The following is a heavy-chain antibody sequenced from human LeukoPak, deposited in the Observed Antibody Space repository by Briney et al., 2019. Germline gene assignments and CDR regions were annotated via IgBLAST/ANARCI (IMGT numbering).Heavy chain of an antibody. D-gene: IGHD3-3*01. Sequence: GASVKVSCKASGYTFTGYYMHWVRQAPGQGLEWMGWINPNSGGTNYAQKFQGRVTMTRDTSISTAYMELSRLRSDDTAVYYCARDWARITIFGVVIISNYMDVWGKGTTVTISS. J-gene: IGHJ6*03. CDR2: INPNSGGT. CDR1: GYTFTGYY. V-gene: IGHV1-2*02. CDR3: ARDWARITIFGVVIISNYMDV.